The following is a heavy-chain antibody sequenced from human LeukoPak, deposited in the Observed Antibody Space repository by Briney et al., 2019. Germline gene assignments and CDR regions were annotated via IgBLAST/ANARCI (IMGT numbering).Heavy chain of an antibody. CDR3: AREIGQQQTGYFDY. CDR2: INHSGST. J-gene: IGHJ4*02. CDR1: GGSFSGYY. Sequence: PSETLSLTCAVYGGSFSGYYWSWIRQPPGKGLEWIGEINHSGSTNYNPSLKSRVTISVDTSKNQFSLKLSSVTAADTAVYYCAREIGQQQTGYFDYWGQGTLVTVSS. V-gene: IGHV4-34*01. D-gene: IGHD6-13*01.